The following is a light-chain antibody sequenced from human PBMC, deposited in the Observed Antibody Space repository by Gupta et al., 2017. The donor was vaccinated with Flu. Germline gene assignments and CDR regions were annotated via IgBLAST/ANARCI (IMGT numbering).Light chain of an antibody. CDR3: AAWDDSLNGWV. J-gene: IGLJ3*02. V-gene: IGLV1-44*01. CDR1: SSHIGSNT. CDR2: SNN. Sequence: QAVLTQPPSASGSPGQRVPLPCPGSSSHIGSNTVNWYQQLPGPAPKLLIYSNNPRPSGVPDRFSGSKSGTSASLAISGLQSEDEADYYCAAWDDSLNGWVFGGGTKLTVL.